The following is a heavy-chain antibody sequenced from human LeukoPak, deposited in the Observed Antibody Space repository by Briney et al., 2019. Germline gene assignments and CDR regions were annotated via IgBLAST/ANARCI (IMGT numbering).Heavy chain of an antibody. CDR1: GYTFTRYY. V-gene: IGHV1-46*01. CDR3: ARGRYSESCYYYAWSY. J-gene: IGHJ4*02. CDR2: INPSGGST. D-gene: IGHD3-22*01. Sequence: ASVKVSCKASGYTFTRYYMHWVRQAPGQGLEWMGIINPSGGSTSYAQKFQGRVTMTRDTSTSTVYMELSSLRSEDTAVYYCARGRYSESCYYYAWSYWGQGTLVTVSS.